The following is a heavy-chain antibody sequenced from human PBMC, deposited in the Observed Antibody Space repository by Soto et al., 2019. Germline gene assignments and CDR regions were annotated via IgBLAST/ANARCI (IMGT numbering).Heavy chain of an antibody. J-gene: IGHJ4*02. CDR3: AREGPHCSGGSCYPVDY. V-gene: IGHV1-69*13. CDR1: GGTFSSYA. CDR2: IIPIFGTA. D-gene: IGHD2-15*01. Sequence: GASVKVSCKASGGTFSSYAISWVRQAPGQGLEWMGGIIPIFGTANYAQKFQGRVTITADESTSTAYMELSSLRSEDTAVCYCAREGPHCSGGSCYPVDYWGQGTLVTVSS.